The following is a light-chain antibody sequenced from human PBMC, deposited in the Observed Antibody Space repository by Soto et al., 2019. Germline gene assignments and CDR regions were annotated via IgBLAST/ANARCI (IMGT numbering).Light chain of an antibody. CDR3: QQYSDLPMT. J-gene: IGKJ5*01. CDR1: QSVSSK. Sequence: EIAMTQSPATLSVSPGERATLSCRASQSVSSKLAWYQQKPGQAPRLLIYGASRRATGIPDRFSGSASGTDFTLTTSRLEPEDFAVYFCQQYSDLPMTFGQGTRLEIK. V-gene: IGKV3D-15*02. CDR2: GAS.